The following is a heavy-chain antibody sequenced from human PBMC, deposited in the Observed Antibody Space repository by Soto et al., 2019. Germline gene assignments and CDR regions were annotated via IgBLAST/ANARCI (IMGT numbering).Heavy chain of an antibody. Sequence: RASVKVSCKASGGTFSSYAISWVRQAPGQGLEWMGGIIPIFGTANYAQKFQGRVTITADKSTSTAYMELSSLRSEDTAVYYCARGLGVQLLFRRYYGMDVWGQGTTVTVSS. CDR1: GGTFSSYA. J-gene: IGHJ6*02. CDR2: IIPIFGTA. V-gene: IGHV1-69*06. D-gene: IGHD2-2*01. CDR3: ARGLGVQLLFRRYYGMDV.